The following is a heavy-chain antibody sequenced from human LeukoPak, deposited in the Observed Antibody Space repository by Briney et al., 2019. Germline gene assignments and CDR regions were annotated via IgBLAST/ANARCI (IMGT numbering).Heavy chain of an antibody. D-gene: IGHD6-19*01. J-gene: IGHJ4*02. CDR2: IYHSGST. V-gene: IGHV4-4*02. Sequence: SETLSLTCAVSGGSISSSNWWSWVRQPPGKGLEWIGEIYHSGSTNYNASLKSRVTISVDKSKNQFSLKLTSVTAAGTAVYYCVAAAVAVDYWGQGTLVTVSS. CDR1: GGSISSSNW. CDR3: VAAAVAVDY.